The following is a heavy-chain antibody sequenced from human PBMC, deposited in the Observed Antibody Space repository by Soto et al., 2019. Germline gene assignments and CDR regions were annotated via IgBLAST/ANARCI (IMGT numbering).Heavy chain of an antibody. CDR1: GGSISSYY. V-gene: IGHV4-59*01. CDR3: ARDSPGAQDAFDI. Sequence: PSETLSLTCTVSGGSISSYYWSWIRQPPGKGLEWIGYIYYSGSTNYNPSLKSRVTISVDTSKNQFSLKLSSVTAADTAVYYCARDSPGAQDAFDIWGQGTMVTVSS. J-gene: IGHJ3*02. CDR2: IYYSGST.